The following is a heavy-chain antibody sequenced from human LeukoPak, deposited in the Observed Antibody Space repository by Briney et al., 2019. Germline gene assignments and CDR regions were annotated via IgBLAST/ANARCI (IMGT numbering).Heavy chain of an antibody. Sequence: GASVKISCKASGYTXTGYYIHGVRQAPGQGLEWMGWISPNSDDTNYAQKFQGRVNMTRDTSISTAYMELSRLRSDDTAIYYCARGGFDYWGQGILVTVSS. CDR2: ISPNSDDT. CDR1: GYTXTGYY. CDR3: ARGGFDY. J-gene: IGHJ4*02. V-gene: IGHV1-2*02.